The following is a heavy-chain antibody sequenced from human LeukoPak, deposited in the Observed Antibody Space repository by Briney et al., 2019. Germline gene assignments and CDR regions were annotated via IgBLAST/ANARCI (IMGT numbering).Heavy chain of an antibody. D-gene: IGHD6-13*01. J-gene: IGHJ6*03. V-gene: IGHV4-4*07. CDR1: GGSISSYY. CDR2: IYTSGST. CDR3: ARDRSYAGSSSWSPIYYYYYYMDV. Sequence: PSETLSLTCTVSGGSISSYYWSWIRQPAGKGLEWIGRIYTSGSTNYNPSLKSRVTMSVDTSKNQFSLKLSSVTAADTAVYYCARDRSYAGSSSWSPIYYYYYYMDVWGKGTTVTISS.